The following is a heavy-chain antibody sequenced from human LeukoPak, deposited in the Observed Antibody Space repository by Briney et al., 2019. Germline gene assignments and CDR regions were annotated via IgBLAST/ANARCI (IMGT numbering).Heavy chain of an antibody. Sequence: PGGSLRLSCAASGFTFSSYSMNWVRQAPGKGLEWVTSIDYSGSNTYYADSVRGRFTISRDNSKNTVYLQMNSLRAEDTALYYCAKSITTHDFWGQGILVTVSS. CDR3: AKSITTHDF. CDR2: IDYSGSNT. V-gene: IGHV3-23*01. CDR1: GFTFSSYS. D-gene: IGHD3-22*01. J-gene: IGHJ4*02.